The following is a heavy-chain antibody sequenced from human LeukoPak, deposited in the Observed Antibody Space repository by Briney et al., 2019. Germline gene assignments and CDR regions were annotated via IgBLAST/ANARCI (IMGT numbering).Heavy chain of an antibody. Sequence: GGSLRLSCEASGFIFSKNVMNWVRQAPGKGLEWVSSTRGNGDVTYYADSVKGRFTISRDNSKNMLFLQMNDLTCEDTAIFYCTRRGGSDGWGAFDVWGQGTMVTVSS. J-gene: IGHJ3*01. CDR2: TRGNGDVT. D-gene: IGHD5-24*01. V-gene: IGHV3-23*01. CDR1: GFIFSKNV. CDR3: TRRGGSDGWGAFDV.